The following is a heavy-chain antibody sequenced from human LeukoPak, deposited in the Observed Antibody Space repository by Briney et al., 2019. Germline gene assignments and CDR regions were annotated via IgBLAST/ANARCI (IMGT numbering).Heavy chain of an antibody. CDR1: GYTFTSYG. D-gene: IGHD3-3*01. V-gene: IGHV1-18*01. Sequence: ASVKVSCKASGYTFTSYGISWVRQAPGQGLEWMGWISAYNGNTNYAQKLQGRVTMTTDTSTSTAYMELRSLRSDDTAVYYCARDQGTSDFWSGYDYYYYGMDVWGQGTTVTVSS. CDR3: ARDQGTSDFWSGYDYYYYGMDV. CDR2: ISAYNGNT. J-gene: IGHJ6*02.